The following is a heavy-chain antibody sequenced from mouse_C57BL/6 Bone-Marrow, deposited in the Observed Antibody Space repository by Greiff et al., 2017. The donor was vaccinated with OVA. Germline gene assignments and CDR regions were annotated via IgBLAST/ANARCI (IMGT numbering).Heavy chain of an antibody. Sequence: EVKLVESGGGLVKPGGSLKLSCAASGFTFSSYAMSWVRQTPEKRLEWVATISDGGSYTYYPDNVKGRFTISRDNAKNNLYLQMSHLKSEDTAMYYCARAGRWLRRFAYWGQGTLVTVSA. D-gene: IGHD2-2*01. V-gene: IGHV5-4*03. J-gene: IGHJ3*01. CDR2: ISDGGSYT. CDR1: GFTFSSYA. CDR3: ARAGRWLRRFAY.